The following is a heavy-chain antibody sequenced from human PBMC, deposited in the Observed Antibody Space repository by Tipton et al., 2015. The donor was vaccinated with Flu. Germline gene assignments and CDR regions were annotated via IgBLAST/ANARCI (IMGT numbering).Heavy chain of an antibody. CDR2: SVPLFGEP. D-gene: IGHD3-3*01. J-gene: IGHJ3*02. Sequence: QSGAEVKKPGSSVKLSCKASGVSSNNFATIWVRQAPGQGLEWMGGSVPLFGEPNYALKFQGRVTITTDESTSTDYMELSRLRSEDTAIYDCARIRGTIYGVVTTPDVFDIWGQGTMVIVSS. CDR3: ARIRGTIYGVVTTPDVFDI. V-gene: IGHV1-69*05. CDR1: GVSSNNFA.